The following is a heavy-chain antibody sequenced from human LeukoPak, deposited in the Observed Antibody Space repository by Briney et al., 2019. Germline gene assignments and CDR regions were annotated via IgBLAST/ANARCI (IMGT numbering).Heavy chain of an antibody. CDR1: GFTFSSYG. D-gene: IGHD6-19*01. Sequence: GGSLRLSCAASGFTFSSYGMHWVRQAPGKGLECVSIISYDGSNKYYADSVKGRFTISRDNSKNTLYLQMNSLRVEDTAVYYCASLYSSGRLDYCCWGTGIIVTV. V-gene: IGHV3-30*03. CDR3: ASLYSSGRLDYCC. J-gene: IGHJ4*02. CDR2: ISYDGSNK.